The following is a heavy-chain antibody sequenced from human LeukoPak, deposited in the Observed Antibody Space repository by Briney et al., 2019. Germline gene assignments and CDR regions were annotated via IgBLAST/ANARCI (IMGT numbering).Heavy chain of an antibody. CDR1: GFTFSSYS. CDR3: ARAARSSHPEHLVYYFDY. D-gene: IGHD1-26*01. J-gene: IGHJ4*02. CDR2: ISRSSYI. V-gene: IGHV3-21*01. Sequence: GGSLRLSCAASGFTFSSYSMNWVRQAPGKGLEWVSSISRSSYIYYADSVKGRFTISRDNAKNSLYLQMNSLRAEDTAVYYCARAARSSHPEHLVYYFDYWGQGTLVTVSS.